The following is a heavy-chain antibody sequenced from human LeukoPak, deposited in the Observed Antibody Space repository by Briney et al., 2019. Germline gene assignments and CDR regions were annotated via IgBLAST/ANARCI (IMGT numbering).Heavy chain of an antibody. CDR1: GFTFSSYA. D-gene: IGHD4-17*01. CDR2: ISGSGGTT. Sequence: GGSLRLSCAVSGFTFSSYAISWVRQAPGKGLEWVSGISGSGGTTYYADSVKGRFTISREESKNTVYLQMISLRAEDTAVYYCARGLRYDYFDDWGQGTLVTVSS. V-gene: IGHV3-23*01. CDR3: ARGLRYDYFDD. J-gene: IGHJ4*02.